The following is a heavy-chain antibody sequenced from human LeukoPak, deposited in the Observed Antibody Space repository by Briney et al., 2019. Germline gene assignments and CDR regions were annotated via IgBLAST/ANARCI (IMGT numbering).Heavy chain of an antibody. V-gene: IGHV4-38-2*01. J-gene: IGHJ5*02. CDR1: GFSISSGYY. D-gene: IGHD3-22*01. CDR2: IYHSGNT. CDR3: ARAYYYDSSGYSTNWFDP. Sequence: SETLSLTCAVSGFSISSGYYWGCIRQPPGKGLEWIGCIYHSGNTYYNPSLKSRVTISVDTSKNQFSLKLRSVTAADTAVYYCARAYYYDSSGYSTNWFDPWGQGTLVTVSS.